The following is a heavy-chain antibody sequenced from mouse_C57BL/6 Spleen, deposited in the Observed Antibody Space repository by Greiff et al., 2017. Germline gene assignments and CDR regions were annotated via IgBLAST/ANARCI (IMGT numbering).Heavy chain of an antibody. CDR1: GYSFTGYY. CDR2: INPSTGGT. J-gene: IGHJ3*01. V-gene: IGHV1-42*01. Sequence: VQLQQSGPELVRPGASVKMSCKASGYSFTGYYMNWVKQSPEKCLEWIGEINPSTGGTNYNQKFKAKATLTVDKSSSTAYMQLKSLTSEDSAVYDCARWGYGSVGLAYWGQGTLVTVAA. CDR3: ARWGYGSVGLAY. D-gene: IGHD1-1*01.